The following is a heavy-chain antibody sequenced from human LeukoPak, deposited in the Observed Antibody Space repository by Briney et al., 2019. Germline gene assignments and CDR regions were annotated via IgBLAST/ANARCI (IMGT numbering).Heavy chain of an antibody. CDR2: INPNSGGT. J-gene: IGHJ5*02. V-gene: IGHV1-2*02. CDR1: GYTFTSYY. Sequence: ASVKVSCKASGYTFTSYYMHWVRQAPGQGLEWMGWINPNSGGTNYAQKFQGRVTMTRDTSISTAYMELSRLRSDDTAVYYCAREYYYDSSGYRVDWFDPWGQGTLVTVSS. CDR3: AREYYYDSSGYRVDWFDP. D-gene: IGHD3-22*01.